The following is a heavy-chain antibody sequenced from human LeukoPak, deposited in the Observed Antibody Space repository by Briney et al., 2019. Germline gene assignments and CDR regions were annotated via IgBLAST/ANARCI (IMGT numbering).Heavy chain of an antibody. Sequence: GGSLRLSCAASGFTFSSYSMNWVRQAPGKGLEWVSSISSSSSYIYYADSVKGRFTISRDNAKNSLYLQMNSLRAEDTAVYYCARVGITIFGVVPYYYYYYMDVWGKGTTVTVSS. V-gene: IGHV3-21*01. CDR3: ARVGITIFGVVPYYYYYYMDV. D-gene: IGHD3-3*01. J-gene: IGHJ6*03. CDR1: GFTFSSYS. CDR2: ISSSSSYI.